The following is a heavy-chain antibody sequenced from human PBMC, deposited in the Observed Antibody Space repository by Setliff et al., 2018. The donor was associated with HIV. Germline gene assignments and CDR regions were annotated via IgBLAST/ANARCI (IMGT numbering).Heavy chain of an antibody. CDR3: ARHAYSSSWYSTGDYFDA. D-gene: IGHD6-13*01. CDR1: GGSFTDIGGSFTDYY. CDR2: INHSGST. J-gene: IGHJ5*02. Sequence: PSETLSLTCAVFGGSFTDIGGSFTDYYWIWIRQPPGKGLEWIGEINHSGSTHYNPSLKSRVTISVDRSKNQFSLKLGSVTTAETAVYYCARHAYSSSWYSTGDYFDAWGQGALVTVSS. V-gene: IGHV4-34*01.